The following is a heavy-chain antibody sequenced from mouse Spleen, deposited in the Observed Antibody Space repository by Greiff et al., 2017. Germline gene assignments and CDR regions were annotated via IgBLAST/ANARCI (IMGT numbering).Heavy chain of an antibody. V-gene: IGHV1-52*01. CDR2: IDPSDSET. J-gene: IGHJ2*01. CDR1: GYTFTSYW. D-gene: IGHD1-1*01. Sequence: QVQLQQPGAELVRPGSSVKLSCKASGYTFTSYWMHWVKQRPIQGLEWIGNIDPSDSETHYNQKFKDKATLTVDKSSSTAYMQLSSLTSEDSAVYYCARSGTTVVAKNFDYWGQGTTLTVSS. CDR3: ARSGTTVVAKNFDY.